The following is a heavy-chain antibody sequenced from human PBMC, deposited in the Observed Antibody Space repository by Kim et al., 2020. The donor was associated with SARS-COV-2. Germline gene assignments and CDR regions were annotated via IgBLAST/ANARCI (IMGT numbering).Heavy chain of an antibody. J-gene: IGHJ6*02. Sequence: GGSLRLSCAASGFTFSSYSMNWVRQAPGKGLEWVSYISSSSSTIYYADSVKGRFTISRDNAKNSLYLQMNSLRDEDTAVYYCARDRYTAMVWGNYGMDVWGQGTTVTVSS. V-gene: IGHV3-48*02. CDR2: ISSSSSTI. CDR1: GFTFSSYS. D-gene: IGHD5-18*01. CDR3: ARDRYTAMVWGNYGMDV.